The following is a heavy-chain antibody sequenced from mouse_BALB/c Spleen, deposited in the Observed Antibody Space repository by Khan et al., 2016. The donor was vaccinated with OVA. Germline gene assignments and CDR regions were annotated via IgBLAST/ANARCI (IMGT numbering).Heavy chain of an antibody. CDR2: INPNNGGP. D-gene: IGHD2-10*02. J-gene: IGHJ3*01. CDR1: GYTFSSYY. V-gene: IGHV1S81*02. CDR3: TRSGYGNPFAY. Sequence: QVQLQQSGAELVKSGASVKLSCKASGYTFSSYYMYWVKQRPGQGLEWIGGINPNNGGPNFNEKFKTKATLTVDKSSSTAYMHLSSLTSEDSAVYYCTRSGYGNPFAYWGQGTLVTVSP.